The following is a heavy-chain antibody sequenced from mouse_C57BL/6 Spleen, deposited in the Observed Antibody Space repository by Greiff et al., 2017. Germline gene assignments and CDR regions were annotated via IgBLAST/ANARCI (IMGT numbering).Heavy chain of an antibody. CDR3: AREDWDHYFDY. CDR1: GYSITSGYY. CDR2: ISYDGSN. Sequence: ESGPGLVKPSQSLSLTCSVTGYSITSGYYWNWIRQFPGNKLEWMGYISYDGSNNYNPSLKNRISITRDTSKNQFFLKLNSVTTEDTATYYCAREDWDHYFDYWGQGTTLTVSS. D-gene: IGHD4-1*01. V-gene: IGHV3-6*01. J-gene: IGHJ2*01.